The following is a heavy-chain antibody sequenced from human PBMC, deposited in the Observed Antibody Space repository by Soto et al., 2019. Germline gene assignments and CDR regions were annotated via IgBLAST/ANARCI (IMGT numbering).Heavy chain of an antibody. J-gene: IGHJ5*02. CDR3: ARRDYTTGYWFDP. CDR1: GVSISSSNHY. V-gene: IGHV4-39*01. Sequence: SETLSLTCTVSGVSISSSNHYWGWIRQPPGKGLEWIGSIFYSGSTYNNPSLESRVTMSVDTSKNQFSLKLNSLTAADTAIYYCARRDYTTGYWFDPWGQGTLVTVSS. CDR2: IFYSGST. D-gene: IGHD4-4*01.